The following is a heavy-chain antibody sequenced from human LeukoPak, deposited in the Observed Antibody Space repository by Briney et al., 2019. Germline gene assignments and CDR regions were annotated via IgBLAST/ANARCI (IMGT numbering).Heavy chain of an antibody. J-gene: IGHJ4*02. V-gene: IGHV3-7*03. CDR2: IKQDGSEK. D-gene: IGHD6-19*01. CDR3: ARDRLRAVATFDY. Sequence: GGSLRLSCAASGFTFSSYWMSWVRQAPGKGLEWVANIKQDGSEKYYVDSVKGRFTISRDNAKNSLYLQMNSLRAEDTAVYYCARDRLRAVATFDYWGQGTLVTVSS. CDR1: GFTFSSYW.